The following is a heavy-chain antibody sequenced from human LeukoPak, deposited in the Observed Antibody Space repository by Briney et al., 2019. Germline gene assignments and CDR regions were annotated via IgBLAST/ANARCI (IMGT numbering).Heavy chain of an antibody. D-gene: IGHD3-3*01. CDR3: ARDIFWSGYYYFDY. J-gene: IGHJ4*02. CDR1: AYTFTGYY. Sequence: GAPVKVSCKASAYTFTGYYLHWVRQAPGQGLEWMGRIDANGGGTYYAQKFEGRVSMTRDTSISTAYMELSRLTSDDTAVYYCARDIFWSGYYYFDYWGQGTLVTVSS. CDR2: IDANGGGT. V-gene: IGHV1-2*06.